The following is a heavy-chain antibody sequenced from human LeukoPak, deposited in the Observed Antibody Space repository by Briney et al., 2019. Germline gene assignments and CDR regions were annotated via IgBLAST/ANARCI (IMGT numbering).Heavy chain of an antibody. CDR3: ATVPYYDFWSGYLSSGPADY. J-gene: IGHJ4*02. D-gene: IGHD3-3*01. CDR2: ISGSGGST. Sequence: SGGSLRLSCAASGFTFSSYAMSWVRQAPGKGLEWVSAISGSGGSTYYADSVKGRFTISRDNSKNTLYLQMNSLRAEDTAVYYCATVPYYDFWSGYLSSGPADYWGQGTLVTVSS. V-gene: IGHV3-23*01. CDR1: GFTFSSYA.